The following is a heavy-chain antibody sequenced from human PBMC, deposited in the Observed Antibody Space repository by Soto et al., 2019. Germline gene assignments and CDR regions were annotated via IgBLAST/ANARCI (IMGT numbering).Heavy chain of an antibody. V-gene: IGHV4-61*01. J-gene: IGHJ5*02. CDR1: GDSVTSGTYY. CDR3: ARYEHTVGGFDP. D-gene: IGHD3-3*02. Sequence: SETLSLTCTVSGDSVTSGTYYWTWLRQPPGKGLEYGGYIFYTGSSNSNPSLKSRVTMSVDTYKNQFTLRLSSVTAADSAVYYCARYEHTVGGFDPWGQGTLVTVSS. CDR2: IFYTGSS.